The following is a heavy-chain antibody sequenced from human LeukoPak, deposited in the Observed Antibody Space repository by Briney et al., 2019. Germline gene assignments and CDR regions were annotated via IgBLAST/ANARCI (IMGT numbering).Heavy chain of an antibody. CDR2: IDWDDDK. J-gene: IGHJ6*03. V-gene: IGHV2-70*04. D-gene: IGHD1-1*01. Sequence: SGPTLVKPTQTLTLTCTFSGFSLSTSGMRVNWIRQPQGKALEWLARIDWDDDKFYSTSQKTRLTISKDTSKNQVVLTMTNMDPVDTATYYCARTPNFYYYMDVWGKGTTVTVSS. CDR1: GFSLSTSGMR. CDR3: ARTPNFYYYMDV.